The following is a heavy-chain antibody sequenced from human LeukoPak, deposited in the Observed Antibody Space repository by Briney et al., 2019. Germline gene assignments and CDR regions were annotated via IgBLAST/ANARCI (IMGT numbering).Heavy chain of an antibody. CDR3: AKAPDSSGFPSYFDS. V-gene: IGHV3-23*01. CDR2: LSDSAVSS. CDR1: GFTFSTFA. Sequence: GGSLRLSCAVSGFTFSTFAMNWVRQAPGKGLEWVSSLSDSAVSSYYADSVKGRFTISRDNTKNTLYLQMNSLRAEDTATYYCAKAPDSSGFPSYFDSWGQGTLVAVSS. J-gene: IGHJ4*02. D-gene: IGHD3-22*01.